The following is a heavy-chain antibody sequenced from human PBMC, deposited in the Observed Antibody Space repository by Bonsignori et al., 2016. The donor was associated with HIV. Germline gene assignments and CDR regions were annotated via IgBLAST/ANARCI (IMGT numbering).Heavy chain of an antibody. D-gene: IGHD3-10*01. CDR2: MYNSGST. V-gene: IGHV3-66*01. Sequence: VRQAPGKGLEWVSVMYNSGSTYYADSVKDRFTISRDNSKNTMYLQMNSLRAEDTAVYYCARDRRYYGSGSGFDYWGQGTLVTVSS. J-gene: IGHJ4*02. CDR3: ARDRRYYGSGSGFDY.